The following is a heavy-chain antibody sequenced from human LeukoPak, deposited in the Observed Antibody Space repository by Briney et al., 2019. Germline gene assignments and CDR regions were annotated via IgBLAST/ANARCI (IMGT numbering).Heavy chain of an antibody. CDR3: ARDRRGCSSTSCYEAYFDY. Sequence: ASVKVSCKASGYTFTSYGISWVRQAPGQGLEWMGWISAYNGNTNYAQKLQGRVTMTTDTSTSTAYMELRSLRSDDTAVYYCARDRRGCSSTSCYEAYFDYWGQGTLVTVPS. V-gene: IGHV1-18*01. CDR2: ISAYNGNT. D-gene: IGHD2-2*01. J-gene: IGHJ4*02. CDR1: GYTFTSYG.